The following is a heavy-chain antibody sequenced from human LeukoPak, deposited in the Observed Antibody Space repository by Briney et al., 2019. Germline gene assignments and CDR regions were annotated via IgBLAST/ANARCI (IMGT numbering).Heavy chain of an antibody. V-gene: IGHV3-21*01. CDR1: GFTFSSYA. J-gene: IGHJ6*03. D-gene: IGHD1-26*01. CDR2: ITSSSSYI. Sequence: PGGSLRLSCAASGFTFSSYAMHWVRQAPGKGLEWVSSITSSSSYIYYADSVKGRFTISRDNAKNSLYLQMNSLRDEDTAVYYCARDPYSGSYGDYYYYYMDVWGKGTKVTISS. CDR3: ARDPYSGSYGDYYYYYMDV.